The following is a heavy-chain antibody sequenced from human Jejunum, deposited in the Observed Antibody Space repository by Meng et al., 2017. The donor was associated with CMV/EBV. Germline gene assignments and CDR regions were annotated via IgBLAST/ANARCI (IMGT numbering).Heavy chain of an antibody. CDR3: ARGSIFVSFDS. CDR1: GGTISSSDYY. Sequence: QVQLHVSAPGREKPSPTLSRTCSASGGTISSSDYYWSWIRQTPGKGLEWIGYIHDTGSTYYNPSLKSRVDISLGTSRNHFSLTLSSVTAEDTAVYFCARGSIFVSFDSWGQGTLVTVSS. D-gene: IGHD3-3*01. V-gene: IGHV4-30-4*08. J-gene: IGHJ4*02. CDR2: IHDTGST.